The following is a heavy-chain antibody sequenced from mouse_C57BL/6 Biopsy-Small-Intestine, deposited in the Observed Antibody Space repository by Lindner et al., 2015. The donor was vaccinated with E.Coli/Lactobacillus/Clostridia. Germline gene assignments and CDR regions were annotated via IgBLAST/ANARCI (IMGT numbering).Heavy chain of an antibody. V-gene: IGHV1-53*01. J-gene: IGHJ4*01. D-gene: IGHD3-1*01. CDR2: INPNSGGT. CDR1: GYTFTGHY. CDR3: ARGFREVRGVIDY. Sequence: SVKVSCKASGYTFTGHYMHWVRQAPGQGLEWMGWINPNSGGTNYAQKFQGRVTMTRDTSISTVYMELSRLRSDDTAVYYCARGFREVRGVIDYWGQGTLVTVSS.